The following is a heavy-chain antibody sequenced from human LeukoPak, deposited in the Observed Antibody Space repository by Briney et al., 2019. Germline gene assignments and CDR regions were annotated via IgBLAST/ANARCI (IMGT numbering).Heavy chain of an antibody. Sequence: GGSLRLSCAGSGFTFSGSAIHWVRQASGKGLEWVGRIRSNYATTYAASMKGRFTISRDTSKNTLYLQMDSLRVEDTAVYFCARDSYYYGSSGLSLDYWGQGTLVTVSS. CDR1: GFTFSGSA. CDR2: IRSNYAT. D-gene: IGHD3-22*01. CDR3: ARDSYYYGSSGLSLDY. J-gene: IGHJ4*02. V-gene: IGHV3-73*01.